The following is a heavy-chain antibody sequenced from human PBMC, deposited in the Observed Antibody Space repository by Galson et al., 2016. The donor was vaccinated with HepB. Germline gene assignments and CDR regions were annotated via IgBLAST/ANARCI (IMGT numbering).Heavy chain of an antibody. CDR2: ISSSGGSR. D-gene: IGHD3-3*01. V-gene: IGHV3-48*01. Sequence: SLRLSCAASGFTFSSYSLNWVRQAPGKGLEWVSYISSSGGSRYYADSVKGRFTISRDNAKNSLYLQMNSLRVEDTAVNYCGRINYDFWSGPGMDVWGQGTTVTVSS. CDR3: GRINYDFWSGPGMDV. J-gene: IGHJ6*02. CDR1: GFTFSSYS.